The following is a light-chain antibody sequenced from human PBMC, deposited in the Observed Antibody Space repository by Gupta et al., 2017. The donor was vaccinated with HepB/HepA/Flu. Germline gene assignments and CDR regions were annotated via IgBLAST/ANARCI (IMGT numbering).Light chain of an antibody. CDR2: GAS. J-gene: IGKJ1*01. CDR1: QSVSSN. CDR3: QQDNNWPFPT. Sequence: EIVMTQSPATLSVSPGERATLSCRASQSVSSNLAWYQQKPGQAPRLLIYGASTRATGIPARFSGSGSGTEFTLTISILQSEDFAVYYCQQDNNWPFPTFGQGTKVEIK. V-gene: IGKV3-15*01.